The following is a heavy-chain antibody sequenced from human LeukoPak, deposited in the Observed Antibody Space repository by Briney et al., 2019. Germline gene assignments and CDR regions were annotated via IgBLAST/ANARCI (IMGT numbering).Heavy chain of an antibody. CDR1: GLIVSNNY. CDR3: AKSGVPNLYYYYMDV. Sequence: PGGSLRLSCAASGLIVSNNYMNWVRLAPGKGLEWVSIIYSGGSTHYADSVKGRFTVSRDNSKNTLYLQMNSLRAEDTAVYYCAKSGVPNLYYYYMDVWGKGTTVTVSS. J-gene: IGHJ6*03. D-gene: IGHD3-10*01. V-gene: IGHV3-53*01. CDR2: IYSGGST.